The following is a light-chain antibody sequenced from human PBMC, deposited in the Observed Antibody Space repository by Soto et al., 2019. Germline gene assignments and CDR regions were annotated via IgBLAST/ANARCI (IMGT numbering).Light chain of an antibody. J-gene: IGKJ4*01. CDR1: QSVSSY. V-gene: IGKV3-11*01. CDR2: DAS. CDR3: QQRSNWLIT. Sequence: EIVLTQSPATLSWSPGERATLSCRASQSVSSYLAWYQQKPGQAPRLLIYDASNRATGIPARFSGSGSGTDFTLTISSLEPEDFAVYYCQQRSNWLITFGGGTKVEIK.